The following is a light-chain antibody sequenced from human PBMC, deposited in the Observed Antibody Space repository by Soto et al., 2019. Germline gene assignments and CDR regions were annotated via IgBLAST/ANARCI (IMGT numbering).Light chain of an antibody. V-gene: IGLV1-40*01. CDR3: QSYDSSLSGSL. CDR2: GNS. Sequence: QSVLTQPPSVSGAPGQRVPISCTGSSSNIGAGYDVHWYQQLPGTAPKLPIYGNSNRPSGVPDRFSGSKSGTSASLAITGLHAEDEADYYCQSYDSSLSGSLFGGGTKLTVL. CDR1: SSNIGAGYD. J-gene: IGLJ2*01.